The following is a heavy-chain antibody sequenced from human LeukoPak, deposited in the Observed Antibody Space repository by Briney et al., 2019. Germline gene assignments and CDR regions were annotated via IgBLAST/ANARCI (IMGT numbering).Heavy chain of an antibody. CDR1: GFTVSSNE. J-gene: IGHJ5*02. V-gene: IGHV3-7*01. Sequence: GGSLRLSCAASGFTVSSNEMSWVRQAPGKGLEWVANIKQDGSEKYYVDSVKGRFTISRDNAKNSLYLQMNSLRAEDTAVYYCARGAAWFDPWGQGTLVTVSS. CDR2: IKQDGSEK. CDR3: ARGAAWFDP. D-gene: IGHD2-15*01.